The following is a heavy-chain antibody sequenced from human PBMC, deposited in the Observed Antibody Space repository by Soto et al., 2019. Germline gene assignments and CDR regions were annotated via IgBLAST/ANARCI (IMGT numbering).Heavy chain of an antibody. J-gene: IGHJ6*03. CDR2: IYHSGST. Sequence: QVQLQESGPGLVKPSGTLSLTCAVSSGSISSSNWWSWVRQPPGKGLEWIGEIYHSGSTNYNPSLKSRVTISVDKSKNQFSLKLSSVIAADTAVYDCARLNMNDFWSGYYYYYYYMDVWGKGTTVTVSS. CDR3: ARLNMNDFWSGYYYYYYYMDV. V-gene: IGHV4-4*02. D-gene: IGHD3-3*01. CDR1: SGSISSSNW.